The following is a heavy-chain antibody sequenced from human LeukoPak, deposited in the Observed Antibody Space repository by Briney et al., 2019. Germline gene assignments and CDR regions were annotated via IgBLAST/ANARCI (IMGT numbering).Heavy chain of an antibody. CDR3: ARDPGSSSSSTWFDP. CDR2: IYYSGST. D-gene: IGHD6-6*01. J-gene: IGHJ5*02. Sequence: GSLRLSCAASGFTFSSYEMNWVRQAPGKGLEWIGSIYYSGSTYYNPSLKSRVTISVDTSKNQFSLKLSSVTAADTAVYYCARDPGSSSSSTWFDPWGQGTLVTVSS. V-gene: IGHV4-39*07. CDR1: GFTFSSYE.